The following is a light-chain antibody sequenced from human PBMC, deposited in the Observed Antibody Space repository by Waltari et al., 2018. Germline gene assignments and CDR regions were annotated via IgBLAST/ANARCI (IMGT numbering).Light chain of an antibody. V-gene: IGLV1-44*01. J-gene: IGLJ2*01. CDR1: SSNIGSNT. Sequence: QSVLTQPPSASGTPGQRVTISCSGSSSNIGSNTVSWYQQLPGTAPKPLIYNNHPRPQGVPGRFAGSKSGTSASLAISGLQSEDEADYCCAAWDDRLNGPVFGGGTKLTVL. CDR3: AAWDDRLNGPV. CDR2: NNH.